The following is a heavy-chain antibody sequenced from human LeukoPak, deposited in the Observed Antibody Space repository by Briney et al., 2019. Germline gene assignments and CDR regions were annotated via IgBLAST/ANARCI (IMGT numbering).Heavy chain of an antibody. Sequence: KSSETLSLTCTLSGGSIISSDYYWGWLRQPPGKGLQWIASIYYSGSTYYNPPLKSRVTISVDTSKNQFTLKLSSVTAADTAVYYCARTTYYYDRAEYWGQGTLVSVSS. D-gene: IGHD3-22*01. J-gene: IGHJ4*02. CDR1: GGSIISSDYY. V-gene: IGHV4-39*01. CDR2: IYYSGST. CDR3: ARTTYYYDRAEY.